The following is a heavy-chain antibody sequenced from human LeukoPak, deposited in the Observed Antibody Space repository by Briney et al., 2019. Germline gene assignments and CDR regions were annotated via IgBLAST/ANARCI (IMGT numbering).Heavy chain of an antibody. Sequence: GGSLRLSCAASGFTFRSYSMNWVRQAPGKGLEWVAVISYDGSNKYYADSVKGRFTISRDNSKNTLYLQMNSLRAEDTAVYYCVPGIAAAGIFIDYWGQGTLVTVSS. CDR2: ISYDGSNK. V-gene: IGHV3-30*03. CDR3: VPGIAAAGIFIDY. J-gene: IGHJ4*02. CDR1: GFTFRSYS. D-gene: IGHD6-13*01.